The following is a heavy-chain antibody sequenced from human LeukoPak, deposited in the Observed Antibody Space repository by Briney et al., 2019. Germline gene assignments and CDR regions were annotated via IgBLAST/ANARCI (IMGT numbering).Heavy chain of an antibody. J-gene: IGHJ6*03. CDR1: RFTFSSYG. V-gene: IGHV3-30*02. Sequence: RGSLRLSRAASRFTFSSYGMHWVRQAPGKGLEWVAFIRYDGSNKYYADAVKGRFTNSRDNSKNTLYLQMNSLRAEDTSVYYCAKSGVSGYEYGDYYYYLYVWGKGTTVTVSS. CDR3: AKSGVSGYEYGDYYYYLYV. CDR2: IRYDGSNK. D-gene: IGHD5-12*01.